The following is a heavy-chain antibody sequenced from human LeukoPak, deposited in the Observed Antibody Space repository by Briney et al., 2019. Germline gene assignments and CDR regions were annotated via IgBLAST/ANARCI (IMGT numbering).Heavy chain of an antibody. CDR3: ARPRDYDILTGSLY. D-gene: IGHD3-9*01. CDR2: ISSSSSYI. CDR1: GFSFSSYN. J-gene: IGHJ4*02. Sequence: PGGSLRLSCAASGFSFSSYNMNWVRQAPGKGLEWVSSISSSSSYIYYADSVKGRFTISRDNAKNSLYLQMNNLRAEDTAVYYCARPRDYDILTGSLYWGQGTLVTVSS. V-gene: IGHV3-21*01.